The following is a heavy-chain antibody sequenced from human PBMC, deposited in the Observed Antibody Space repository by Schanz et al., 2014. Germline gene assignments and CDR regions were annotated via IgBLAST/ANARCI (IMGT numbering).Heavy chain of an antibody. CDR2: ISGSGGNT. J-gene: IGHJ6*02. V-gene: IGHV3-23*01. CDR1: GFTFSNYA. D-gene: IGHD6-13*01. CDR3: AKDIAPLAARPGYGMDV. Sequence: EVQLLESGGGLVQPGGSLRLSCAASGFTFSNYAMNWVRQAPGKGLEWVSGISGSGGNTFYADSVKGRFTISRDNSKTTLYLQMNSLRAEDTAVYYCAKDIAPLAARPGYGMDVWGQGTTVTVTS.